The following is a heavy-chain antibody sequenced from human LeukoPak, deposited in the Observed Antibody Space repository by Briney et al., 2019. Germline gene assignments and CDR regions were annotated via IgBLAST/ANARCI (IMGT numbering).Heavy chain of an antibody. V-gene: IGHV3-7*04. CDR1: GFTFSDYW. CDR3: TGGAIDY. Sequence: QTGGSLRLSCAASGFTFSDYWMSWVRQAPGKGLEWVAKINQDGREQHFVDSVKGRFTISRDNAKNSLFLQMDSLRAEDTAVYYCTGGAIDYWGRGALVTVSS. J-gene: IGHJ4*02. CDR2: INQDGREQ.